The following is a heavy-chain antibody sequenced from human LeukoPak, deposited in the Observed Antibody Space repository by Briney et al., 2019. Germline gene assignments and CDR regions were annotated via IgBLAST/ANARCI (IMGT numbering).Heavy chain of an antibody. J-gene: IGHJ4*02. D-gene: IGHD3-9*01. CDR2: ISSSGSTI. CDR1: GFTFSDYY. V-gene: IGHV3-11*01. CDR3: AKDLQGYDILTGLEVFDS. Sequence: GGSLRLSCAASGFTFSDYYMSWIRQAPGKGLEWVSYISSSGSTIYYADSVKGRFTISRDNAKNSLYLQMNSLRAEDTAVYYCAKDLQGYDILTGLEVFDSWGQGTLVTVSS.